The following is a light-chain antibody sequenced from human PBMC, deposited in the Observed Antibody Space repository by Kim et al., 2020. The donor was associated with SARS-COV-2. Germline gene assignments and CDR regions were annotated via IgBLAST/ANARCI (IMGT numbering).Light chain of an antibody. J-gene: IGKJ2*01. V-gene: IGKV1-39*01. Sequence: SASVGDRVSITCRASQSISGYLNWYQQKLGKAPKLLIYAASNLQSGVPSRFGGSGSGTDFTLTISSLQLEDFATYYCQQSFGTPYTFGQGTKLEI. CDR1: QSISGY. CDR2: AAS. CDR3: QQSFGTPYT.